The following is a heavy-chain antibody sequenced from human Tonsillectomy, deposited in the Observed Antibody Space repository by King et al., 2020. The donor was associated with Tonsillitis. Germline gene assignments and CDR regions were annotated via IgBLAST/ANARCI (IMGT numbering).Heavy chain of an antibody. V-gene: IGHV3-21*01. CDR3: ARDATVITTGGWFDP. CDR2: ISSRSDYI. J-gene: IGHJ5*02. Sequence: QLVQSGGGLVKPGGSLRLSCAASGFTFSSYGMNWVRQAPGEGLEWVSSISSRSDYIYYADLVKGRFTISRDNAKNSLFLQLNSLRVEDTAIYYCARDATVITTGGWFDPWGQGTLVTVSS. D-gene: IGHD4-17*01. CDR1: GFTFSSYG.